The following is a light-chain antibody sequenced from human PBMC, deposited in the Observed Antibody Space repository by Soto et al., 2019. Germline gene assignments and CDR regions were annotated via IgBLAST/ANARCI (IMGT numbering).Light chain of an antibody. CDR3: LQYSSHSWT. J-gene: IGKJ1*01. CDR2: DAS. CDR1: RSISDW. Sequence: DIQMTQFPSTLTPSVGDRVTITCRASRSISDWLAWYQQKPGKAPKLLIFDASTLKSGVSSRFSGSGSRTEFTLTITGLQPEDAATYYCLQYSSHSWTFGQGTKV. V-gene: IGKV1-5*01.